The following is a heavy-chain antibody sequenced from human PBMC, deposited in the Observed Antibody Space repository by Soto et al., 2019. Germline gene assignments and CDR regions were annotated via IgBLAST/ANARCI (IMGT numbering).Heavy chain of an antibody. Sequence: GSLRLSCAASGFTFSSYAMHWVRQAPGKGLEWVAVISYDGSNKYYADSVKGRFTISRDNSKNTLYLQMNSLRAEDTAVYYCAREAWIQLWIDYWGQGTLVTVSS. CDR3: AREAWIQLWIDY. CDR2: ISYDGSNK. J-gene: IGHJ4*02. CDR1: GFTFSSYA. D-gene: IGHD5-18*01. V-gene: IGHV3-30-3*01.